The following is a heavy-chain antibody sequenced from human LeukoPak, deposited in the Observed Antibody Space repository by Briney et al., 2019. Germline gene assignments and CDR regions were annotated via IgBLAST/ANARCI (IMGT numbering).Heavy chain of an antibody. CDR1: GYRFTSYW. J-gene: IGHJ4*02. CDR3: ARQSDYDSSGYLLIDY. V-gene: IGHV5-51*01. CDR2: VSPGASDT. Sequence: GESLKISCKASGYRFTSYWIGWVRQMPGKGLEWMGFVSPGASDTRYSPSFQGQVTISADKSISTAYLQWRSLKASDTAMYYCARQSDYDSSGYLLIDYWGQGTLVTVSS. D-gene: IGHD3-22*01.